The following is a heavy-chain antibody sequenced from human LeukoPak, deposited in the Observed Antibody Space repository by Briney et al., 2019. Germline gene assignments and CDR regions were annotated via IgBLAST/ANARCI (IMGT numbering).Heavy chain of an antibody. Sequence: GGSLRLSCAASGFTFSSYSMNWVRQAPGKGLEWVSYISSSSSTMYYADSVEGRFTVSRDNAKNSLYLQMNSLRADDTAVYYCARDLCTNTICSFDYWGQGTLVTVSS. CDR1: GFTFSSYS. CDR3: ARDLCTNTICSFDY. V-gene: IGHV3-48*01. D-gene: IGHD2-2*01. CDR2: ISSSSSTM. J-gene: IGHJ4*02.